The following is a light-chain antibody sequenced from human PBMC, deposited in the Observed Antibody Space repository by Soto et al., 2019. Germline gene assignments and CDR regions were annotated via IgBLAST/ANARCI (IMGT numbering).Light chain of an antibody. CDR1: NIGSKS. V-gene: IGLV3-21*04. Sequence: SYVLTQPPSVSLAPGETATITCGGDNIGSKSVHWYQQKPGQAPVLVIHYDSDRPSGIPERLSGSNSGNTATLTISRVEAGDEADYYCQVWGRDSDLPVFGVGTKLTVL. CDR3: QVWGRDSDLPV. CDR2: YDS. J-gene: IGLJ2*01.